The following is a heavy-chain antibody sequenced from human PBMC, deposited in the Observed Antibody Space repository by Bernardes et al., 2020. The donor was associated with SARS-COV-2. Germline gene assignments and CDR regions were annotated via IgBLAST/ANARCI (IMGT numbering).Heavy chain of an antibody. CDR2: IWYDGSNK. D-gene: IGHD6-19*01. J-gene: IGHJ4*02. CDR1: GFTFSSYG. CDR3: ARDGGAVAGPHDY. V-gene: IGHV3-33*01. Sequence: GGSLRLSCAASGFTFSSYGMHWVRQAPGKGLEWVAVIWYDGSNKYYADSVKGRFTISRDNSKNTLYLQMNSLRAEDTAVYYCARDGGAVAGPHDYWGQGTLVTVSS.